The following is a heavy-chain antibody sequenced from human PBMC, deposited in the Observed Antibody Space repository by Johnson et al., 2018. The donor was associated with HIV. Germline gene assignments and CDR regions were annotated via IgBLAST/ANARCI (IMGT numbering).Heavy chain of an antibody. V-gene: IGHV3-9*01. CDR2: ISWNSGSI. CDR3: ARRWELHSNAFDI. D-gene: IGHD1-26*01. Sequence: QLVESGGGVVQPGGSLRLSCAASGFTFSMYAMHWVRQAPGKGLEWVSGISWNSGSIGYADSVKGRFTISRDNAKNSLYLEMNNLRAEDTALYYCARRWELHSNAFDIWGQGTMVTVSS. J-gene: IGHJ3*02. CDR1: GFTFSMYA.